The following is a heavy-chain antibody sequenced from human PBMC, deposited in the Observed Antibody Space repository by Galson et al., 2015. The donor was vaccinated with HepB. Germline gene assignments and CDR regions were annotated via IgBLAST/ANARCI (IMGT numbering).Heavy chain of an antibody. D-gene: IGHD3-22*01. CDR3: ARQYDASGYYAY. J-gene: IGHJ4*02. CDR1: GGTFSSKT. CDR2: IIPIFASA. Sequence: QSGAEVKKPGASVKVSCKASGGTFSSKTISWVRQAPGQGLEWMGGIIPIFASANYAQKFQGRVTITADGSTRTTYMELSSLRSEDTAVYYCARQYDASGYYAYWGQGTLVTVSS. V-gene: IGHV1-69*13.